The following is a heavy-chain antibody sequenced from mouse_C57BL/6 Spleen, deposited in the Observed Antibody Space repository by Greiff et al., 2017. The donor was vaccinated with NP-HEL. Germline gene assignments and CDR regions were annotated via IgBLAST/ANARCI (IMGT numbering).Heavy chain of an antibody. D-gene: IGHD1-1*01. CDR1: GYTFTEYT. CDR2: FYPGSGSI. V-gene: IGHV1-62-2*01. J-gene: IGHJ1*03. CDR3: ARHGDYGSSYGGYFDV. Sequence: VKLQESGAELVKPGASVKLSCKASGYTFTEYTIHWVKQRSGQGLEWIGWFYPGSGSIKYNEKFKDKATLTADKSSSTVYMELSRLTSEDSAVYFCARHGDYGSSYGGYFDVWGTGTTVTVSS.